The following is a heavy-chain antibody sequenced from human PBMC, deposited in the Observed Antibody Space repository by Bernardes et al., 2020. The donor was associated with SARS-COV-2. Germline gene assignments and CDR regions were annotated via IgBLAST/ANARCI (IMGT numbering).Heavy chain of an antibody. J-gene: IGHJ3*02. V-gene: IGHV3-7*01. Sequence: GGSLRLSCAASGFTFSYYWVAWVRQAPGKGLEWVANIKEDGSEKFYVDSVKGRFTISRDNAKNSLYLQMNSLRVEDTALYYCATGGSHDDFDIWGQGAMVTVSS. CDR1: GFTFSYYW. CDR3: ATGGSHDDFDI. D-gene: IGHD1-26*01. CDR2: IKEDGSEK.